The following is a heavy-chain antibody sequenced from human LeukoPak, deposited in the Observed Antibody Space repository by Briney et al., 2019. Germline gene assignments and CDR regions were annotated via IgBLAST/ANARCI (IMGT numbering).Heavy chain of an antibody. V-gene: IGHV4-34*01. D-gene: IGHD4-17*01. CDR1: GGSFSGYY. CDR3: ARRSTYGFFDY. Sequence: PSETLSLTCAVYGGSFSGYYWSWIRQPPGKGLEWIGEINHSGSTNYNPSLKSRVTISVDTSKNQFSLKLSSVTAADTALYYCARRSTYGFFDYWGQGTLVTVSS. CDR2: INHSGST. J-gene: IGHJ4*02.